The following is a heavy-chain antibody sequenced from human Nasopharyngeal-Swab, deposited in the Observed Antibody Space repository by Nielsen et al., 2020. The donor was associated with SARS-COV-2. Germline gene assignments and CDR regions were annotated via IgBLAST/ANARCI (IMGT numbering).Heavy chain of an antibody. CDR3: ARENNWEALRYIDL. CDR1: GFTYDDYA. V-gene: IGHV3-9*01. J-gene: IGHJ2*01. D-gene: IGHD1-20*01. Sequence: SLKISCVASGFTYDDYAMYWVRQAPGKGLEWVSGISWNGNIRGHADSLEGRFTISRDNAKSSLYLQMNSLRVEDTALYYCARENNWEALRYIDLWGRGTLVTVSS. CDR2: ISWNGNIR.